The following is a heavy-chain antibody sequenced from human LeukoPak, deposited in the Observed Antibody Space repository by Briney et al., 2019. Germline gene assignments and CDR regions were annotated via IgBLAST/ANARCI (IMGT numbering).Heavy chain of an antibody. V-gene: IGHV1-46*01. CDR2: INPSGGST. CDR1: GYTFTSYY. D-gene: IGHD1-26*01. CDR3: ARGGGSYGGAFDI. J-gene: IGHJ3*02. Sequence: ASEKVSGKASGYTFTSYYMHWVRQAPGQGLEWMGIINPSGGSTSYAQKFQGRVTMTRDMSTSTVYMELSSLRSEDTAVYYCARGGGSYGGAFDIWGQGTMVTVSS.